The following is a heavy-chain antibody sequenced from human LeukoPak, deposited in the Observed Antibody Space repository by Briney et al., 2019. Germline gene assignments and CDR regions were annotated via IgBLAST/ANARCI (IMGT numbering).Heavy chain of an antibody. J-gene: IGHJ4*02. D-gene: IGHD3-10*01. V-gene: IGHV3-53*04. Sequence: GGSLRLSCAASGFTVSSNYMSWVRQAPGKGLEWVSVIYSGGSTYYADSVKGRFTISRHNSKNTLYLQMNSLRAEDTAVYYCITDLGLTMIRGVLVSWGQGALVTVSS. CDR3: ITDLGLTMIRGVLVS. CDR1: GFTVSSNY. CDR2: IYSGGST.